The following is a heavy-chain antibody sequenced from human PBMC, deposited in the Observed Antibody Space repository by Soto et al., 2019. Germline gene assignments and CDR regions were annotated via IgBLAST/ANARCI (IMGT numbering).Heavy chain of an antibody. D-gene: IGHD3-16*01. J-gene: IGHJ4*02. Sequence: GGSLRLSCVASGFDFNIWEMNWVRQAPGKGLEWLSYIPATGTGANYAESVRGRFTTSRDNANKVVYLQMNSLTVEDTAVYYCARSWGWSPGTDFWGQGTLVTVSS. CDR3: ARSWGWSPGTDF. V-gene: IGHV3-48*03. CDR1: GFDFNIWE. CDR2: IPATGTGA.